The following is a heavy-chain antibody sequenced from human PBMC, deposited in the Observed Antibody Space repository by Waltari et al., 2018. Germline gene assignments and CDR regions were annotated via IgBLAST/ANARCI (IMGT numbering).Heavy chain of an antibody. CDR3: ARRIGSEAFDI. V-gene: IGHV4-59*08. Sequence: QVQLQESGPGLVKPSETLSLTCTVSGGSISRYYWSWIWQPPGKGLEWLGYIYYSGNTNYNPSLKSRVTISVDTSKNQFSLKLSSVTAADTAVYYCARRIGSEAFDIWGQGTMVTVSS. J-gene: IGHJ3*02. D-gene: IGHD2-21*01. CDR1: GGSISRYY. CDR2: IYYSGNT.